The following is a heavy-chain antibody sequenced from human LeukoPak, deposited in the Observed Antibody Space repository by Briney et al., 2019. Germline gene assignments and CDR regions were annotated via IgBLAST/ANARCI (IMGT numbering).Heavy chain of an antibody. D-gene: IGHD6-19*01. CDR2: IIPIFGTA. V-gene: IGHV1-69*13. J-gene: IGHJ4*02. Sequence: ASVKVSFKASGGTFSSYAISWVRQAPGRGLEWMGGIIPIFGTANYAQKFQGRVTITADESTSTAYMELSSLRSEDTAVYYCARFGAVAGTMPWFDYWGQGTLVTVSS. CDR1: GGTFSSYA. CDR3: ARFGAVAGTMPWFDY.